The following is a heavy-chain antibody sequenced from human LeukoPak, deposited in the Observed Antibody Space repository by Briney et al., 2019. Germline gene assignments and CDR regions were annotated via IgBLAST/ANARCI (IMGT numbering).Heavy chain of an antibody. CDR1: GGSISSATYY. CDR3: ARAGGWGWSVATSFDT. Sequence: PSETLSFTCTVSGGSISSATYYWSWIRQPAGMGLEWLGRIYLTGTTNYHPSLKSRVTMSIDTSKNQVSLKLTSVTTADSAVYFCARAGGWGWSVATSFDTWGQGRPVIVSS. CDR2: IYLTGTT. V-gene: IGHV4-61*02. J-gene: IGHJ4*02. D-gene: IGHD2-15*01.